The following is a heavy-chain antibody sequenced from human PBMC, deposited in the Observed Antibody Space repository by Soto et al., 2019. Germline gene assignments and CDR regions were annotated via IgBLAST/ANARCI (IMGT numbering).Heavy chain of an antibody. J-gene: IGHJ6*03. Sequence: PGESLKISCKGSGYSFTSYWIGWVRQMPGKGLEWMGIIYPGDSDTRYSPSFQGQVTISADKSISTAYLQWSSLKASDTAMYYCARHTPPFRSSRYYYYYYMDVWGKGTTVTVSS. CDR2: IYPGDSDT. CDR3: ARHTPPFRSSRYYYYYYMDV. V-gene: IGHV5-51*01. CDR1: GYSFTSYW. D-gene: IGHD6-13*01.